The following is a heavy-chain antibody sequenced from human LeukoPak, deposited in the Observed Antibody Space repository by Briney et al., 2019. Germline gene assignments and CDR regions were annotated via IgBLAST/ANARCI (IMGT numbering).Heavy chain of an antibody. CDR3: ARGSRNHYDGSGYYYY. Sequence: GGSLRLSCAASGFTFSSYSMNWVRQAPGKGLEWVSSISSSSSYIYHADSVKGRFTISRDNAKNSLYLQMNSLRAEDMAVYYCARGSRNHYDGSGYYYYWGQGTLVTVSS. D-gene: IGHD3-22*01. CDR2: ISSSSSYI. V-gene: IGHV3-21*01. CDR1: GFTFSSYS. J-gene: IGHJ4*02.